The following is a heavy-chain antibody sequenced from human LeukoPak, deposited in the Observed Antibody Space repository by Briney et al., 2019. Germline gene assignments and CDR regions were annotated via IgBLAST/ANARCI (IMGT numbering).Heavy chain of an antibody. Sequence: PSETLSLTCTVSGGSIRSGDYSWSWIRQPPGKGLEWIGYIYYSGSTYYNPSLKSRVTISVDTSKNQFSLKLSSVTAADTAVYYCARVLWFGDLYYFDYWGQGTLVTVSS. V-gene: IGHV4-30-4*01. J-gene: IGHJ4*02. D-gene: IGHD3-10*01. CDR3: ARVLWFGDLYYFDY. CDR1: GGSIRSGDYS. CDR2: IYYSGST.